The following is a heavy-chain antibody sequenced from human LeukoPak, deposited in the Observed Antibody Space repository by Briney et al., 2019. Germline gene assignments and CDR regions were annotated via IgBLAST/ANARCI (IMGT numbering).Heavy chain of an antibody. V-gene: IGHV4-59*12. CDR1: GGSISSYY. J-gene: IGHJ6*03. CDR2: IYYSGST. D-gene: IGHD6-13*01. Sequence: PSETLSLTCTVSGGSISSYYWSWIRQPPGKGLEWIGYIYYSGSTNYNPSLKSRVTISVDKSKNQFSLKLSSVTAADTAVYYCARGGKQQLVMYYYYMDVWGKGTTVTVSS. CDR3: ARGGKQQLVMYYYYMDV.